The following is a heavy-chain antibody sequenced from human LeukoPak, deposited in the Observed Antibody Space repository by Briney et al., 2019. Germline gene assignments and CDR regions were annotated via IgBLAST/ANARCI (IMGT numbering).Heavy chain of an antibody. J-gene: IGHJ4*02. V-gene: IGHV3-21*01. CDR1: GFTFSSYS. CDR2: ISSSSYI. D-gene: IGHD3-22*01. Sequence: GGSLRLSCAAPGFTFSSYSMNWVRQAPGKGLEWVSSISSSSYIYYADSVKGRFTISRDNAKNSLYLQMNSLRAEDTAVYYCARDLVYVRDSSGYGDYWGQGTLVTVSS. CDR3: ARDLVYVRDSSGYGDY.